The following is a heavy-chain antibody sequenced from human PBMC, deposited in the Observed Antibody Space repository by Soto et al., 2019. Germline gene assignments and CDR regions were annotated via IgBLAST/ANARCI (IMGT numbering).Heavy chain of an antibody. V-gene: IGHV1-2*02. Sequence: QVQLVQSGAEVKKPGASVKVSCEASNYVFTDYYIHWVRQAPGQGPEWLGWVNPNSGATKYAQRFQGRVTMTRDTSTNTAYMELRSLKSDDTAVYFCAIPGRQTYGDYAYFQDCGQSTLVTVS. J-gene: IGHJ1*01. CDR1: NYVFTDYY. CDR3: AIPGRQTYGDYAYFQD. D-gene: IGHD4-17*01. CDR2: VNPNSGAT.